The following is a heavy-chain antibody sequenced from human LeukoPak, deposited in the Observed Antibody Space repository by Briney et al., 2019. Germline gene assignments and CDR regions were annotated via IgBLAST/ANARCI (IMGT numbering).Heavy chain of an antibody. Sequence: GGSLRLSCAASGFTFSSYAMHWVRQSPGKGLEWVAVISYDGSKKYYADSVKGRFAISRDNSKNTLFLQMNSLRADDTAVYYRASAAIAAADLYSEYWGQGTLVTVSS. D-gene: IGHD6-13*01. CDR3: ASAAIAAADLYSEY. V-gene: IGHV3-30*09. CDR1: GFTFSSYA. J-gene: IGHJ4*02. CDR2: ISYDGSKK.